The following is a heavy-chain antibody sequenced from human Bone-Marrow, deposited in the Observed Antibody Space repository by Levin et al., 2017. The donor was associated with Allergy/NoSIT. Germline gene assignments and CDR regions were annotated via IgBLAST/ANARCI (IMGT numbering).Heavy chain of an antibody. V-gene: IGHV3-7*01. D-gene: IGHD3-22*01. CDR1: GFPFNIYW. J-gene: IGHJ4*02. CDR3: ARLDYYDSSQFDY. CDR2: IKQDGSEK. Sequence: LSLTCAASGFPFNIYWMSWVRQSPGKGLEWVANIKQDGSEKHLVDSVKGRFTISRDNAKNSLYLQLNSLRAEDTAVYYCARLDYYDSSQFDYWGRGTLVTVSS.